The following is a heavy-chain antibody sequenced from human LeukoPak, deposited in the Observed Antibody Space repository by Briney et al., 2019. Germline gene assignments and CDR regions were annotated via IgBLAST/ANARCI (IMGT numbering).Heavy chain of an antibody. V-gene: IGHV4-39*01. CDR3: ATQVAGGPLDY. Sequence: SETLSLTCAVSGGSISSTTYYWAWIRQPPGKGLEWIGNIYYTGRTHYIPSLKSRVTISLDTSKNQFSLNLSSVTAADTAVYYCATQVAGGPLDYWGQGTLVTVSS. CDR1: GGSISSTTYY. J-gene: IGHJ4*02. CDR2: IYYTGRT. D-gene: IGHD6-19*01.